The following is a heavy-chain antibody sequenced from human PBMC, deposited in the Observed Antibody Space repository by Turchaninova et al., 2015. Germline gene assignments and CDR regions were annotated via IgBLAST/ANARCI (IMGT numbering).Heavy chain of an antibody. V-gene: IGHV3-7*01. Sequence: DVQLVESGGALVQPGGSLRLSCVGSGFRLSYYWRSWFRQAPGMGLEWVANIKHDGSEQNYVDSVKGRFTISRDNAKNSLYLEMNSFRPDDTAKYYCARDRTVTAGIDMWGRGTVVAVSS. D-gene: IGHD2-21*02. J-gene: IGHJ3*02. CDR3: ARDRTVTAGIDM. CDR1: GFRLSYYW. CDR2: IKHDGSEQ.